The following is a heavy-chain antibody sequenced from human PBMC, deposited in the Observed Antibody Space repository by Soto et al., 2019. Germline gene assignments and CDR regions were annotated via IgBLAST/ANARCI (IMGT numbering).Heavy chain of an antibody. CDR3: ARDQTERLWFGENDAFDI. CDR1: GGTFSSYS. D-gene: IGHD3-10*01. J-gene: IGHJ3*02. CDR2: TIPILGIV. V-gene: IGHV1-69*10. Sequence: SVKVSCKASGGTFSSYSISWVRQAPGQGLEWMGWTIPILGIVNYAQKFQGRVMITADKSTSTAYMELSSLRPEDTALYYCARDQTERLWFGENDAFDIWGQGTMVTVSS.